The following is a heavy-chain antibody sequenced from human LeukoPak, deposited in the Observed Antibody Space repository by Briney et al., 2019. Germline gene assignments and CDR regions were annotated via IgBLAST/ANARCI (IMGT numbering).Heavy chain of an antibody. V-gene: IGHV3-7*01. CDR1: GFTFSSYW. Sequence: GGSLRLSCEVSGFTFSSYWMSWVRQAPGKGLEWVANIKQDGSEKYYVDSVKGRFTISRDNAKNSLYLQMNSLRAEDTAVYYCAKCSTSAYTTGWCNWIDPWGQGTLVTVSS. CDR3: AKCSTSAYTTGWCNWIDP. D-gene: IGHD6-19*01. J-gene: IGHJ5*02. CDR2: IKQDGSEK.